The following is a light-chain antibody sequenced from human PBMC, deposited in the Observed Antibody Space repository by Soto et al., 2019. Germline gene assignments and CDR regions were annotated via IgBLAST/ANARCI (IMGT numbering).Light chain of an antibody. CDR2: DAS. CDR1: QSVRNY. Sequence: EVVLTQSPATLSLSPGERATLSCRASQSVRNYLAWYQQKPGQAPSLLIYDASNRATGIPARFSGSGSGTDFTLTISSLEPEDFAVYYCQQRTDWQLTFGGGTKVEIK. J-gene: IGKJ4*01. V-gene: IGKV3-11*01. CDR3: QQRTDWQLT.